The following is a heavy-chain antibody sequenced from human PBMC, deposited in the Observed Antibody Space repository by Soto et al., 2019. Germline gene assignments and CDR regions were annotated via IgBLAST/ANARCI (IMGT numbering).Heavy chain of an antibody. CDR3: ARPYCSSTSGSSDAFDI. Sequence: PGWSLRLSCAASGFTFSSYDMHWVRQATGKGLEWVSAIGTAGDTYYPGSVKGRFTISRENAKNSLYLQMNSLRAGDTAVYYCARPYCSSTSGSSDAFDIWGQETMVTVS. D-gene: IGHD2-2*01. CDR2: IGTAGDT. CDR1: GFTFSSYD. J-gene: IGHJ3*02. V-gene: IGHV3-13*01.